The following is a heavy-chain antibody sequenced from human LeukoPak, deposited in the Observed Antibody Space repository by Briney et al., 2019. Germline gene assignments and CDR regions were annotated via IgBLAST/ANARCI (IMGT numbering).Heavy chain of an antibody. CDR2: IYHSGST. Sequence: PSETLSLTCTVSGYSISSGYYWGWIRQPPGKGLEWIGSIYHSGSTYYNPSLKSRVTISVDTSKNQFSLKLSFVTAADTAVYYCARVYSNIYYYYYMDVWGKGTTDTVSS. J-gene: IGHJ6*03. D-gene: IGHD4-11*01. CDR3: ARVYSNIYYYYYMDV. CDR1: GYSISSGYY. V-gene: IGHV4-38-2*02.